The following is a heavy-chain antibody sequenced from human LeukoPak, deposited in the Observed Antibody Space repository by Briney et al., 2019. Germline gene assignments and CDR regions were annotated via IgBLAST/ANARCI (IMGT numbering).Heavy chain of an antibody. D-gene: IGHD3-3*01. J-gene: IGHJ4*02. CDR1: GYTFTGYY. Sequence: GASVKVSCKASGYTFTGYYMHWVRQAPGQGLEWMGWINPNSGGTDYAQKFQGRVTTTRDTSISTAYMELSRLRSDDTAVYYRAREYDFWRAFDYWGQGTLVTVSS. CDR3: AREYDFWRAFDY. CDR2: INPNSGGT. V-gene: IGHV1-2*02.